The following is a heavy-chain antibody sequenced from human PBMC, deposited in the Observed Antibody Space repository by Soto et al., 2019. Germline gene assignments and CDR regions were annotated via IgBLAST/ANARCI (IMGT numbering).Heavy chain of an antibody. D-gene: IGHD1-26*01. J-gene: IGHJ4*02. CDR1: GFSLSTSGVG. Sequence: QITLKESGPTLLKPTQTLTLTCTFSGFSLSTSGVGVGWIRQPPGKALEWLTLIYWDDDKRYSPSLKSRLTITKDTSENQVVLTMTNVDPVDTATYYCAHRLGDAFDYWGQGTLVTVSS. V-gene: IGHV2-5*02. CDR2: IYWDDDK. CDR3: AHRLGDAFDY.